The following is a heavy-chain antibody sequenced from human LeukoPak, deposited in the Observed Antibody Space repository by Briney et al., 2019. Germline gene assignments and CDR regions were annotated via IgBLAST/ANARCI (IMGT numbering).Heavy chain of an antibody. V-gene: IGHV1-69*04. CDR2: IIPIFGIA. CDR1: GGTFSSYA. J-gene: IGHJ6*02. CDR3: AGPYSSSSGYYYGMDV. Sequence: SVKVSCKASGGTFSSYAISWVRQARGQGLEGMGMIIPIFGIANYAQKFQGRVTITADKSTSTAYMELSSLRSEDTAVYYSAGPYSSSSGYYYGMDVWGQGTTVTVSS. D-gene: IGHD6-6*01.